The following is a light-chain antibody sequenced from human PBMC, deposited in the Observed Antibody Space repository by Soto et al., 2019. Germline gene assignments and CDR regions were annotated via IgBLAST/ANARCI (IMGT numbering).Light chain of an antibody. J-gene: IGLJ3*02. Sequence: QSVLTQPPSVSEGPGQRVTISCSGSTSNIGKNTVNWYQQLPGEAPKLFIYYDDLLASGVSDRFSGSKSGTSASLAISGLQSEDEADYYCGAWGDSLNGWVFGGGTKVTVL. CDR1: TSNIGKNT. CDR3: GAWGDSLNGWV. CDR2: YDD. V-gene: IGLV1-36*01.